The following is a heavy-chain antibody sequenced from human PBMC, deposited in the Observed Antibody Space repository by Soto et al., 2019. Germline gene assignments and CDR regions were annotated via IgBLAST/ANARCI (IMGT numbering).Heavy chain of an antibody. CDR2: ISGRGDRT. V-gene: IGHV3-23*01. CDR1: GFTFSNYA. D-gene: IGHD2-2*02. CDR3: ARGPYTDSSEWFDP. J-gene: IGHJ5*02. Sequence: GGSLRLSCAASGFTFSNYAMAWVRQAPGMGLEWVSSISGRGDRTYYADSVKGRFTISRDNSKNTLSLQMNRLRAEDTALYYCARGPYTDSSEWFDPWGQGTLVTVSS.